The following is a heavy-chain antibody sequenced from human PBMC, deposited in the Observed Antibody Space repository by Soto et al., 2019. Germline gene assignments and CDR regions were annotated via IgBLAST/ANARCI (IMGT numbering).Heavy chain of an antibody. CDR2: IYPGDSDT. Sequence: PGESLKISCKGSGYSFTSYWIGWVRQMPGKGLEWMGIIYPGDSDTRYSPSFQGQVTISADKSISTAYLRWSSLKASDTAMYYCARHCRSSWSYYYYGMDVWGQGTTVTVSS. V-gene: IGHV5-51*01. D-gene: IGHD6-13*01. CDR1: GYSFTSYW. CDR3: ARHCRSSWSYYYYGMDV. J-gene: IGHJ6*02.